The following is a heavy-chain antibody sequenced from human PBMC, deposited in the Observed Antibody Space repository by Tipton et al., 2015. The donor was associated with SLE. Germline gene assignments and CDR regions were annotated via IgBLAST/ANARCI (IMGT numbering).Heavy chain of an antibody. V-gene: IGHV3-33*01. D-gene: IGHD6-13*01. Sequence: SLRLSCAASGFTFSSYGMHWVRQAPGKGLERVAVIWYDGSNKYYADSVKGRFTISRDNSKNTLYLQMNSLRAEDTAVYYCAGQLSYYYGMDVWGQGTTVTVSS. CDR1: GFTFSSYG. CDR3: AGQLSYYYGMDV. J-gene: IGHJ6*02. CDR2: IWYDGSNK.